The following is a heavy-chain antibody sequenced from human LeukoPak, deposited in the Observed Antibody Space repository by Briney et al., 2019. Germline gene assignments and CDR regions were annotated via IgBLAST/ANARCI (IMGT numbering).Heavy chain of an antibody. Sequence: GGSLRLSCAASGFTFSHYRMHWVRRAPGKGLVWVSRIKSDGSSTSYADFVKGRFTISRDNAKNTLYLQMNSLRAEDTAVYYCARDPDICSGGSCYSHFDYWGQGTLVTVSS. CDR1: GFTFSHYR. D-gene: IGHD2-15*01. CDR2: IKSDGSST. J-gene: IGHJ4*02. CDR3: ARDPDICSGGSCYSHFDY. V-gene: IGHV3-74*01.